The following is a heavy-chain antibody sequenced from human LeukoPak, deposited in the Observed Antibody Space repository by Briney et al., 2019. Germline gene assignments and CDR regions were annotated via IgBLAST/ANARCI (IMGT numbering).Heavy chain of an antibody. CDR2: IVPIFGRA. CDR3: ALYYYDSSGYYSNDAFDI. J-gene: IGHJ3*02. Sequence: SVKVSCKASGGTFRSYVITWVRQAPGQGLEWMGGIVPIFGRADYAQKFQGRVMITADESTSTAYMELSSLRSEDTAVYYCALYYYDSSGYYSNDAFDIWGQGTMVTVSS. D-gene: IGHD3-22*01. V-gene: IGHV1-69*13. CDR1: GGTFRSYV.